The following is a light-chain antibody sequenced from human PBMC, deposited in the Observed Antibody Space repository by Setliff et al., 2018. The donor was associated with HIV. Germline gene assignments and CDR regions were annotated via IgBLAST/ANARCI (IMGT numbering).Light chain of an antibody. CDR2: GVS. Sequence: QSVLTQPASVSGSPGQSIAISCTGTSSDVGGYDYVSWFQQHPGKAPKLMIYGVSKRPSGVSNRFSGSKSDNTASLTISGLQAEDEADYFCSSYTSISTYVFGTGTKVTVL. CDR1: SSDVGGYDY. V-gene: IGLV2-14*01. J-gene: IGLJ1*01. CDR3: SSYTSISTYV.